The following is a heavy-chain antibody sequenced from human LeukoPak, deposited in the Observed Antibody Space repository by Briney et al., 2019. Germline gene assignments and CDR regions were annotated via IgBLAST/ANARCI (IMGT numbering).Heavy chain of an antibody. CDR2: ISYDGSNK. J-gene: IGHJ4*02. CDR3: AKALTYYGSGPPDY. CDR1: GFTFSSYG. V-gene: IGHV3-30*18. Sequence: PGGSLRLSCAASGFTFSSYGMHWVRQAPGKGLEWVAVISYDGSNKYYADSVKGRFTISRDNSKNTLYLQMNSLRAEDTAVYYCAKALTYYGSGPPDYWGQGTLVTVSS. D-gene: IGHD3-10*01.